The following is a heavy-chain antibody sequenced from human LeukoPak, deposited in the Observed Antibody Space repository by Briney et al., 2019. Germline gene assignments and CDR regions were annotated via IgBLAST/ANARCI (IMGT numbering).Heavy chain of an antibody. CDR2: FSGSNNYT. D-gene: IGHD2-2*01. V-gene: IGHV3-23*01. J-gene: IGHJ6*03. Sequence: GGSLRLSCAASGFTFSSYAMNWVRQVPGKGLEWVSAFSGSNNYTYYADSVKGRFTISRDNSKNTLYLQMNTLRAEDTAVYYCAKSSSLSGGYFYYMDVWGKGTAVTVSS. CDR3: AKSSSLSGGYFYYMDV. CDR1: GFTFSSYA.